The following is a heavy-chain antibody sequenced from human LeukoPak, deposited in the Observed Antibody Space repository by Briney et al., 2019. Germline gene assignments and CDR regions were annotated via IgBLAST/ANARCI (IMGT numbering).Heavy chain of an antibody. V-gene: IGHV4-39*01. D-gene: IGHD3-16*02. CDR2: IYYSGST. J-gene: IGHJ4*02. CDR1: DGSMNSNTYY. Sequence: SETLSLTCSVSDGSMNSNTYYWGWIRQPPGKGLEWIGSIYYSGSTYFNPSLKSRVAISVDTSKKEFSLKLRSVTAADTAVYYCARHSAPYDHLWGSYRPYYFDSWGQGPLVTVSS. CDR3: ARHSAPYDHLWGSYRPYYFDS.